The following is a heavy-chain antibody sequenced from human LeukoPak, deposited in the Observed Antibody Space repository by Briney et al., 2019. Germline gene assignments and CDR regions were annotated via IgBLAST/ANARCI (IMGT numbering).Heavy chain of an antibody. D-gene: IGHD3-22*01. CDR1: GFDLSRNG. CDR3: ATDFDDVNSNYYYIPEY. CDR2: IRYDGSKT. J-gene: IGHJ4*02. Sequence: GGSLRLSCAASGFDLSRNGMHWVRQAPGKGLEWVSFIRYDGSKTFYGDSVTGRFTISRDNSKNTLYLQMNSLRAEDTAVYSCATDFDDVNSNYYYIPEYWGQGVLVTVSS. V-gene: IGHV3-30*02.